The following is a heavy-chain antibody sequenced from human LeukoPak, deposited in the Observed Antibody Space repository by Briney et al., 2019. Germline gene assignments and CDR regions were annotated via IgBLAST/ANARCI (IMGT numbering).Heavy chain of an antibody. CDR1: GFTFSSYS. D-gene: IGHD3-10*01. Sequence: GGSLRLSCAASGFTFSSYSMNWVRQAPGKGLEWDSSISSSSSYIYYADSVKGRFTISRDNAKNSLYLQMNSLRAEDTAVYYCASLVRGVIITHNWFDPWGQGTLVTVSS. J-gene: IGHJ5*02. V-gene: IGHV3-21*01. CDR2: ISSSSSYI. CDR3: ASLVRGVIITHNWFDP.